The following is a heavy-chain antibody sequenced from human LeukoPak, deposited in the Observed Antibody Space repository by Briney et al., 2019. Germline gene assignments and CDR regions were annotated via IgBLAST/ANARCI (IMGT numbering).Heavy chain of an antibody. CDR1: GFSFTSYG. CDR2: MSYDGSKK. D-gene: IGHD2-2*03. J-gene: IGHJ3*02. Sequence: KTGGSLRLSCAASGFSFTSYGFHWVRQAPGKALEWVAFMSYDGSKKYGDSVKGRFTISRDNARNTLHLQMNGLRPDDTAVYYCARDPLDISRWANAFDIWGQGTLVTVSS. V-gene: IGHV3-30*03. CDR3: ARDPLDISRWANAFDI.